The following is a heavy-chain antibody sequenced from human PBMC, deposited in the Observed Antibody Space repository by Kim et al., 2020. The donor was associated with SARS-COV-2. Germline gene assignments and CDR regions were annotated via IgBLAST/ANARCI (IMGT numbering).Heavy chain of an antibody. CDR3: ARLHSSGWYFDY. CDR1: GGSISSDSYY. V-gene: IGHV4-39*01. Sequence: SETLSLTCTVSGGSISSDSYYWGWLSQPPGKELQWIGSIYYSGRTYYNPSLKSRVTISVDMSKSQFSVKLSSVTAAVTAVYYCARLHSSGWYFDYWGQGTLVTVSA. D-gene: IGHD6-19*01. J-gene: IGHJ4*02. CDR2: IYYSGRT.